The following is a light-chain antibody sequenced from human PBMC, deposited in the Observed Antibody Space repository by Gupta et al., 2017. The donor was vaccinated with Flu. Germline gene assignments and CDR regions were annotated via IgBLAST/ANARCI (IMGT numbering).Light chain of an antibody. J-gene: IGKJ2*01. CDR3: QQWDSTPYT. CDR2: AAS. CDR1: QSVTTY. V-gene: IGKV1-39*01. Sequence: PSSLSASVGDRVTITCRASQSVTTYLNWYQQKPGRAPKLLIYAASNLQSGVPSRFSGGGSGADFTFTISRLQPEDFATYYCQQWDSTPYTFGQGTKMDI.